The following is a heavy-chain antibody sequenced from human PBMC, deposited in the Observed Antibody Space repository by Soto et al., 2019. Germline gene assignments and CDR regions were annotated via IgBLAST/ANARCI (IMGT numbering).Heavy chain of an antibody. V-gene: IGHV3-30*18. J-gene: IGHJ6*03. CDR1: GFTFSSYG. Sequence: GGSLRLSCAASGFTFSSYGMHWVRQAPGKGLEWVAVISYDGSNKYYADSVKGRFTISRANSKNTLYLQMNSLRAEDTAVYYCAKDLEHSYGLYYYYYYYMDVWGKGTTVTVSS. D-gene: IGHD5-18*01. CDR2: ISYDGSNK. CDR3: AKDLEHSYGLYYYYYYYMDV.